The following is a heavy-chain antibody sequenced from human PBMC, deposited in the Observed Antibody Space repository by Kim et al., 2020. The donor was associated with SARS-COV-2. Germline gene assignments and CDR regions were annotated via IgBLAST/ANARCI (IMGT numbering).Heavy chain of an antibody. J-gene: IGHJ3*02. CDR3: ARGFGKMQKRAFDI. V-gene: IGHV3-33*01. Sequence: GGSLRLSCAASGFTFSSYGMHWVRQAPGKGLEWVAVIWYDGSNKYYADSVKGRFTISRDNSKNTLYLQMNSLRAEDTAVYYCARGFGKMQKRAFDIWGQGTMVTVSS. CDR2: IWYDGSNK. CDR1: GFTFSSYG. D-gene: IGHD3-3*01.